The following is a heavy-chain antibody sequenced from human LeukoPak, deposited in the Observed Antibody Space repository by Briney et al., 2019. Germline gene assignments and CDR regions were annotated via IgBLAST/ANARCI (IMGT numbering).Heavy chain of an antibody. CDR1: GFTFSSYA. V-gene: IGHV3-23*01. Sequence: GGSLRLSCAASGFTFSSYAMSWVRQAPGKGLEWVSSISGSGDSTYFADSVKGRFTISRDNSRNTLYLQINSLRAEDTAVYYCARPRGPDGCWGHGTLVTVSS. CDR3: ARPRGPDGC. D-gene: IGHD5-24*01. J-gene: IGHJ4*01. CDR2: ISGSGDST.